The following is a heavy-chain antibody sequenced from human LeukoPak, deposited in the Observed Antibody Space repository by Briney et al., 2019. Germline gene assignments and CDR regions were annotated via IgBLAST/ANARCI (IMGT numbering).Heavy chain of an antibody. CDR3: ASVLYSSSWTDAFDI. Sequence: PGGSLRLSCAASGFTFSSYAMSWVRQAPGKGLEWIGEINHSGSTNYNPSLKSRVTISVDTSKNQFSLKLSSVTAADTAVYYCASVLYSSSWTDAFDIWGQGTMVTVSS. CDR1: GFTFSSYA. V-gene: IGHV4-34*01. J-gene: IGHJ3*02. CDR2: INHSGST. D-gene: IGHD6-13*01.